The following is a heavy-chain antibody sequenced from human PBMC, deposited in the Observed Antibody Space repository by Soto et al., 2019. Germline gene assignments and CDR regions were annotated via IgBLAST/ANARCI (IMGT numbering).Heavy chain of an antibody. Sequence: GGSLRLSCAASGFTFSSYGMHWVRQAPGKGLEWVAVIWYDGSNKYYADSVKGRFTISRDNSKNTLYLQMNSLRAEDTAVYYCARSRVKARPDYWGQGTLVTVSS. D-gene: IGHD6-6*01. J-gene: IGHJ4*02. V-gene: IGHV3-33*01. CDR1: GFTFSSYG. CDR2: IWYDGSNK. CDR3: ARSRVKARPDY.